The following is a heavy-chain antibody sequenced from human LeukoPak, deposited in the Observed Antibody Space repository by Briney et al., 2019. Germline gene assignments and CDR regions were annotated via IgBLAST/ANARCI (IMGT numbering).Heavy chain of an antibody. CDR2: IIPIFGTA. J-gene: IGHJ4*02. V-gene: IGHV1-69*05. D-gene: IGHD3-10*01. Sequence: SVKVSCKASGGTCSSYAISWVRQAPGQGLEWMGRIIPIFGTANYAQKYQGRVTITTDESTSTAYMELSSLRSEDTAVYYCARGGVGFQDYWGQGTLVTVCS. CDR1: GGTCSSYA. CDR3: ARGGVGFQDY.